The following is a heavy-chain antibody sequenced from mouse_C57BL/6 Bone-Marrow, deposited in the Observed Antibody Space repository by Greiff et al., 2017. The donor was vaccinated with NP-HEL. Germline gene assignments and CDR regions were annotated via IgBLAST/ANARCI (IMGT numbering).Heavy chain of an antibody. CDR2: ISNLAFSI. V-gene: IGHV5-15*01. J-gene: IGHJ4*01. CDR1: GFTFSDYG. D-gene: IGHD1-1*01. Sequence: EVQLVESGGGLVQPGGSLKLSCAASGFTFSDYGMAWVRQAPRKGPEWVAFISNLAFSIYYADTVTGRFTFSRENAKNTLYLEMSSLRSEDTAMYYWARQGYYGSSPYAMDYWGQGTSVTVSS. CDR3: ARQGYYGSSPYAMDY.